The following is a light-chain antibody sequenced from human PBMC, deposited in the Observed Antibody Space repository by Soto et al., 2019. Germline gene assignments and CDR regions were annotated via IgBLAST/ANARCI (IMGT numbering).Light chain of an antibody. Sequence: DIQMTQSPSTLSASVGDRVTITCRASQSISTWLAWYQQKPGKAPKLLIHKASSLESGVPLRFSGSGSGTEFTLTISSLQPDDFATYYCQQYNNNWGYTFGQGTKLEIK. CDR1: QSISTW. J-gene: IGKJ2*01. CDR2: KAS. V-gene: IGKV1-5*03. CDR3: QQYNNNWGYT.